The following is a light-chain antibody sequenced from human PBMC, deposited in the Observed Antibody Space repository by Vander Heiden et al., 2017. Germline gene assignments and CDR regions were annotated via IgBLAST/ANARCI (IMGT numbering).Light chain of an antibody. CDR3: QSYDSSLSGSDV. CDR1: SSNIGAGYD. V-gene: IGLV1-40*01. Sequence: QSVLTQPPSVSGAPGQSVTISCTGSSSNIGAGYDVHWYQHLPGTAPKLLTYGNSNRPSGVPYRFSGSKSGTSASLAITGLQAEDEADYYCQSYDSSLSGSDVFGTGTKVTVL. CDR2: GNS. J-gene: IGLJ1*01.